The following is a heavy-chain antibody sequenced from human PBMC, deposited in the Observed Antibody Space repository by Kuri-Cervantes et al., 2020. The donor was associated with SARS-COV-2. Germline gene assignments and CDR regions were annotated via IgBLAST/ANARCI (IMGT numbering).Heavy chain of an antibody. CDR3: AKDMAAAAGTGADY. J-gene: IGHJ4*02. D-gene: IGHD6-13*01. CDR1: GFTVSSNE. V-gene: IGHV3-38-3*01. CDR2: ISGGST. Sequence: GGSLRLSCAASGFTVSSNEMSWVRQAPGKGLEWISSISGGSTYYADSRKGRFTISRDNSKNSLYLQMNSLKTEDTALYYCAKDMAAAAGTGADYWGQGTLVTVSS.